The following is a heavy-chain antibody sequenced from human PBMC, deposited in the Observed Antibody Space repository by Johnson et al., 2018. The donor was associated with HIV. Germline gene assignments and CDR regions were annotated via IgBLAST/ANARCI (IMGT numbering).Heavy chain of an antibody. CDR1: GFTFSSYG. D-gene: IGHD5-24*01. V-gene: IGHV3-NL1*01. Sequence: QMQLVESGGGVVQPGRSLRLSCAASGFTFSSYGMHWVRQAPGKGLEWVAVIYTGGNTYYANSVKDRFTISRDISKNTMSLQMNSPRVEDTAVYYCARDGPGDGNAMGGSGAFDIWGQGTMVTVSS. J-gene: IGHJ3*02. CDR3: ARDGPGDGNAMGGSGAFDI. CDR2: IYTGGNT.